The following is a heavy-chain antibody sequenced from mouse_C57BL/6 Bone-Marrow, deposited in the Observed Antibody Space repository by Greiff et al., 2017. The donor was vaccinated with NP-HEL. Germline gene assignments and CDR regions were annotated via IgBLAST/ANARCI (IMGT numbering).Heavy chain of an antibody. J-gene: IGHJ1*03. D-gene: IGHD2-3*01. V-gene: IGHV5-9-1*02. Sequence: DVMLVESGEGLVKPGGSLKLSCAASGFTFSSYAMSWVRQTPEKRLEWVAYISSGGDYIYYADTVKGRFTISRDNARNTLYLQMSSLKSEDTAMYYCTRDGWFGYFDVWGTGTTVTVSS. CDR2: ISSGGDYI. CDR3: TRDGWFGYFDV. CDR1: GFTFSSYA.